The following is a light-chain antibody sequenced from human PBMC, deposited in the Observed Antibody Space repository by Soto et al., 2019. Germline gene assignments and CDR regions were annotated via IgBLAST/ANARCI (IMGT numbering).Light chain of an antibody. CDR3: QQYHNWPPLT. CDR1: QSINDN. V-gene: IGKV3-15*01. J-gene: IGKJ4*01. CDR2: SAT. Sequence: EIVMTQSPATLPVSPGERVTLSCRATQSINDNVAWYQQKTGQAPRLLMYSATTRATGIPAGFSGSGSGTEFTLTISSLQSEDFAVYSCQQYHNWPPLTFGGGTKVEIK.